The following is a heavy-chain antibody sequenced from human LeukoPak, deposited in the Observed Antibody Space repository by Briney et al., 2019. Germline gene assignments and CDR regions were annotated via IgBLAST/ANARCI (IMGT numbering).Heavy chain of an antibody. V-gene: IGHV4-34*01. J-gene: IGHJ6*03. CDR1: GWSFSGYD. CDR3: ARGLGWKVTPMGLFYMDV. CDR2: INYGGDT. Sequence: AETLCLTCGADGWSFSGYDWTWVRQPPGKGLEWIGQINYGGDTNYNQSHESRVTISVTTSKNQFYMKVTSVTAADRAVYYCARGLGWKVTPMGLFYMDVWGEGATVTVSS. D-gene: IGHD1-1*01.